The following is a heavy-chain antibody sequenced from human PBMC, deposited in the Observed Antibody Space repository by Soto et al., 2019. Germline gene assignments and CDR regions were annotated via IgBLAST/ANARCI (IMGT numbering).Heavy chain of an antibody. D-gene: IGHD2-21*02. V-gene: IGHV1-3*01. Sequence: QVQLVQSGAEVKKPGASVKVSCKASGYTFTSYAMHRVRQSPGQRGEWMGWINAGNGNTKYSQKFQGRVTITRDTSASTAYMELSSLRCEATAVYYCAGSIVVVTAADYWGQGTLVTVSS. CDR2: INAGNGNT. CDR1: GYTFTSYA. J-gene: IGHJ4*02. CDR3: AGSIVVVTAADY.